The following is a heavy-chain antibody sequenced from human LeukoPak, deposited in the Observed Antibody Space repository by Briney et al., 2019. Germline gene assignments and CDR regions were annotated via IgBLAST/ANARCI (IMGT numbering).Heavy chain of an antibody. D-gene: IGHD3-10*01. CDR2: IYYTGST. J-gene: IGHJ6*02. CDR1: SGSIISGGYY. V-gene: IGHV4-31*03. CDR3: ARDSAFGEYVMDV. Sequence: SETLSLTCTVSSGSIISGGYYWSWIRQHPGKGLEWIGCIYYTGSTYYNPSLKSRLTISVDTSKNQFSLKLNSVTAADTAVYYCARDSAFGEYVMDVWGQGTTVTVSS.